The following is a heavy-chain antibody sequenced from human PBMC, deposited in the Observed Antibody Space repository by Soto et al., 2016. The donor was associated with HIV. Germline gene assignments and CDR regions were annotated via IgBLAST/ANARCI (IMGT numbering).Heavy chain of an antibody. CDR2: IKSKTDGGTT. Sequence: VQLVESGGGLVKPGGSLRLSCAASGFTFSDAWMSWVRQAPGKGLEWVGRIKSKTDGGTTDYAAPAKGRFTISRDDSKNTLYLQMNSLKTEDTAVYYCSTVVAWSLFDYWGQGTLVTVSS. V-gene: IGHV3-15*01. J-gene: IGHJ4*02. CDR1: GFTFSDAW. CDR3: STVVAWSLFDY. D-gene: IGHD5-12*01.